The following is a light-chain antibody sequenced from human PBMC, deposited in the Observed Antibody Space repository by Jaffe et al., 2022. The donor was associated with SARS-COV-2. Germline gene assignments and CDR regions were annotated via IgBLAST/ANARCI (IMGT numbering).Light chain of an antibody. CDR3: QSYDSSLSVVL. V-gene: IGLV1-40*01. J-gene: IGLJ2*01. CDR1: SSNIGAGYD. Sequence: QSVLTQPPSVSGAPGQRVTISCTGSSSNIGAGYDVHWYQQLPETAPKLLIYDNNNRPSGVPDRFSGSKSGTSASLAISGLQAEDEADYYCQSYDSSLSVVLFGGGTKLTVL. CDR2: DNN.